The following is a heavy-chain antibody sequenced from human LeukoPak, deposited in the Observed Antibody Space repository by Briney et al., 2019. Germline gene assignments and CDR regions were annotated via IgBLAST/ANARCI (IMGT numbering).Heavy chain of an antibody. CDR2: IYSGGST. D-gene: IGHD5-18*01. Sequence: PGGSLRLSCAASGFTVSSNYMSWVRQAPGKGLEWVSVIYSGGSTYYADSVKGKFTISRDNSKNTLYLQMNSLRAEDTAVYYCARDQTVDTAMVPPADVWGQGTTVTVSS. CDR3: ARDQTVDTAMVPPADV. CDR1: GFTVSSNY. J-gene: IGHJ6*02. V-gene: IGHV3-66*01.